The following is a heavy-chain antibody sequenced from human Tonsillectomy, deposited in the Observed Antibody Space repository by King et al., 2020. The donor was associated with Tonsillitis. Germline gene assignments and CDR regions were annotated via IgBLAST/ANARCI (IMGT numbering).Heavy chain of an antibody. D-gene: IGHD2-21*02. CDR1: GGTFSSYA. CDR3: ARDIGLAYCGGDCYKDAFDI. Sequence: QLVQSGAEVKKPGSSVKVSCKASGGTFSSYAISWVRQAPGQGLEWMGGIIPIFGTANYAQKFQGRVTITADKSTSTAYMELSSLRSEDTAVYYCARDIGLAYCGGDCYKDAFDIWGQGTMVTVSS. V-gene: IGHV1-69*06. J-gene: IGHJ3*02. CDR2: IIPIFGTA.